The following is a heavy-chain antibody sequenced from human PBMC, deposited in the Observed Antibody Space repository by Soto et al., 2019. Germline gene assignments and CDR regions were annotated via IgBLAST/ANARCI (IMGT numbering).Heavy chain of an antibody. CDR2: IKSKTDGGTT. CDR1: GFTFSNAW. J-gene: IGHJ6*02. D-gene: IGHD5-18*01. V-gene: IGHV3-15*07. Sequence: PGGSLRLSCAASGFTFSNAWMNWVRQAPGKGLEWVGRIKSKTDGGTTDYAAPVKGRFTISRDDSKNTLYLQMNSLKTEDTAVYYCTTRGIQLWLRVTYYYYGMDVWGQGTTVTVSS. CDR3: TTRGIQLWLRVTYYYYGMDV.